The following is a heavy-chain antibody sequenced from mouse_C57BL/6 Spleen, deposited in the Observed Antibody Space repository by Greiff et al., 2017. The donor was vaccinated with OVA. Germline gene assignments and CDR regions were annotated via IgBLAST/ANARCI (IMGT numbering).Heavy chain of an antibody. CDR3: AKYAYSSDYSTMDY. Sequence: EVQLQQSGPELVKPGASVKISCKASGYTFTDYYMNWVKQSHGKSLEWIGDINPNNGGTSYNQKFKGKATLTVDKSSSTAYMELRSLTSEDTAVYYCAKYAYSSDYSTMDYWGQGTSVTVSA. V-gene: IGHV1-26*01. D-gene: IGHD2-12*01. J-gene: IGHJ4*01. CDR1: GYTFTDYY. CDR2: INPNNGGT.